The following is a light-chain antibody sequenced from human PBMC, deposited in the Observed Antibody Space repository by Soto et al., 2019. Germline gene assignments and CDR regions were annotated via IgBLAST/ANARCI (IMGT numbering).Light chain of an antibody. J-gene: IGKJ4*01. CDR2: AES. V-gene: IGKV1-39*01. CDR1: QNISSY. CDR3: QQSYSTPLT. Sequence: DIQMTQSPSSLSASVGDRVTITCRASQNISSYLNWFQQKPGKAPKLLIYAESSLQTGVPSRFSGSGSGTEFTLTISSLQPEDFATYYCQQSYSTPLTFGGGTKVEIK.